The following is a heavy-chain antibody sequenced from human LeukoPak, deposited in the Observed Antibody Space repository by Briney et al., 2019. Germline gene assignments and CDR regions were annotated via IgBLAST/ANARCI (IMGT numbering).Heavy chain of an antibody. D-gene: IGHD2-15*01. J-gene: IGHJ5*02. CDR1: GGTFSSYA. CDR2: IIPIFGTA. V-gene: IGHV1-69*01. CDR3: ARVAAVITFVSWFDP. Sequence: ASVKVSCKASGGTFSSYAISWVRQAPGQGLEWMGGIIPIFGTANYAQKFQGRVTITADESTSTAYMELSSLRSEDTAVYYCARVAAVITFVSWFDPRGQGTLVTVSS.